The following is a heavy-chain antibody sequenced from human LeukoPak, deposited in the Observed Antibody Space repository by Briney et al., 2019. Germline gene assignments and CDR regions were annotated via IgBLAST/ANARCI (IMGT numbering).Heavy chain of an antibody. J-gene: IGHJ3*02. CDR2: INSDGSSI. CDR1: GFTLSSYW. CDR3: ARDAIFGDAFDI. Sequence: GGSLRLSCAASGFTLSSYWMHWVRQAPGKGLVWVSRINSDGSSISYADSVKGRFTISRDNAKDTLYLQMNSLTAEDTAVYHCARDAIFGDAFDIWGQGTMVTVSS. D-gene: IGHD3-3*02. V-gene: IGHV3-74*01.